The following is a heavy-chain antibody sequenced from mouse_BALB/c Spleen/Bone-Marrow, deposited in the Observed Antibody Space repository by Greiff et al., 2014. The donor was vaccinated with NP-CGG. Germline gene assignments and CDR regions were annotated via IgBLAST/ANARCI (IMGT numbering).Heavy chain of an antibody. CDR3: ARGGTTATWYFDV. Sequence: VQLQQSGAELVKPGASVKLSCTASGFNIKDTYMQWVKQRPEQGLEWIGRIDPANGNTKYDPKFQGKATITADTSSNTAYLQLSSLTSEDTAVYYCARGGTTATWYFDVWGAGTTVTVSS. V-gene: IGHV14-3*02. J-gene: IGHJ1*01. CDR1: GFNIKDTY. D-gene: IGHD1-2*01. CDR2: IDPANGNT.